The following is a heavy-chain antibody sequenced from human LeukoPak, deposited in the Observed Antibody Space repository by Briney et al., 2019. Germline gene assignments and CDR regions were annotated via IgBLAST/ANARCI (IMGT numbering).Heavy chain of an antibody. CDR3: AIGGFDY. D-gene: IGHD2-15*01. CDR1: GFTFGDYY. J-gene: IGHJ4*02. V-gene: IGHV3-49*04. Sequence: PGASLRLSCTASGFTFGDYYLNWVRQAPGKGLEWVGFIRGKPYGGTIEYAASVKGSFTISRDDSKNIAYLQMNSLKTEDTAVYYCAIGGFDYWGQGTLVTVS. CDR2: IRGKPYGGTI.